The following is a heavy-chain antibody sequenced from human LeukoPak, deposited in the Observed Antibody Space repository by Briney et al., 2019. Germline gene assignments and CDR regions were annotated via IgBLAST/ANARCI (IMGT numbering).Heavy chain of an antibody. CDR2: IYTSGST. CDR1: GGSISSYY. V-gene: IGHV4-4*09. J-gene: IGHJ4*02. CDR3: ARLSIAPYSGSYFDY. Sequence: SETLSLTCTVSGGSISSYYWSWIRQPPGKGLEWIGYIYTSGSTNYNPSLKSRVTISVDTSKNQFSLKLSSVTAAGTAVYYCARLSIAPYSGSYFDYWGQGTLVTVSS. D-gene: IGHD1-26*01.